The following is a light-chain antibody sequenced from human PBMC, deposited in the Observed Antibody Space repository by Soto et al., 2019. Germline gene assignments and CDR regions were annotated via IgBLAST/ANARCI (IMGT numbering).Light chain of an antibody. J-gene: IGKJ5*01. CDR2: KIS. V-gene: IGKV2-24*01. CDR3: MQATQFPLT. Sequence: DIVMTQTPLSSPVTLGQPASISCRSSHSLVHSDGNTYLSWLQQRPGQPPRVLIYKISNRFSGVPDRLSGSGAGTDFTLKISRVESEDVGVYYCMQATQFPLTFCQGTRLEIK. CDR1: HSLVHSDGNTY.